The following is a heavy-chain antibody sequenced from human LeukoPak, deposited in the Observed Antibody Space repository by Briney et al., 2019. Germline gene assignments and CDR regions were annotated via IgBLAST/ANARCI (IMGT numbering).Heavy chain of an antibody. CDR3: ANGDKKRITMVRGVMQPFDY. CDR2: ISGSGGST. CDR1: GFTFSNAW. Sequence: GGSLRLSCAASGFTFSNAWMNWVRQAPGKGLEWVSAISGSGGSTYYADSVKGRFTISRDNSKNTLYLQMNSLRAEDTAVYYCANGDKKRITMVRGVMQPFDYWGQGTLVTVSS. D-gene: IGHD3-10*01. V-gene: IGHV3-23*01. J-gene: IGHJ4*02.